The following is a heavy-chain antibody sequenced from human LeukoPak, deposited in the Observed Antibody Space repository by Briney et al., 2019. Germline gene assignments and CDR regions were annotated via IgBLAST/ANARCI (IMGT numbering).Heavy chain of an antibody. CDR2: ISYDGSNK. Sequence: GGSLRLSCAASGFTFSSYGMHWVRQAPGKGLEWVAVISYDGSNKYYADSVKGRFTISRDNSKNTLYLQMNSLRAEDTAVYYCAKDTTGTEPYYGMDVWGQGTTVTVSS. J-gene: IGHJ6*02. V-gene: IGHV3-33*05. CDR3: AKDTTGTEPYYGMDV. D-gene: IGHD1-1*01. CDR1: GFTFSSYG.